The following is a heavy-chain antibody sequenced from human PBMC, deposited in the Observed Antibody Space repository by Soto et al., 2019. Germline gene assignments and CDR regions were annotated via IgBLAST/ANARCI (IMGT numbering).Heavy chain of an antibody. CDR1: GFTFSSYA. Sequence: GGSLRLSCAASGFTFSSYAMHWVRQAPGKGLEWVAVISYDGSNKYYADSVKGRFTISRDNSKNTLYLQMNSLRAEDTAVYYCAREVRAFDIWGQGTMVTVSS. J-gene: IGHJ3*02. V-gene: IGHV3-30-3*01. CDR2: ISYDGSNK. D-gene: IGHD3-10*01. CDR3: AREVRAFDI.